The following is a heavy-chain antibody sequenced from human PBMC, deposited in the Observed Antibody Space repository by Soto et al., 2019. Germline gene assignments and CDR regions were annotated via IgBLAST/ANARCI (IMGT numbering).Heavy chain of an antibody. CDR3: ARDLAAGDH. D-gene: IGHD6-13*01. CDR2: INPASAST. V-gene: IGHV1-46*02. J-gene: IGHJ4*02. CDR1: GYTFKHYY. Sequence: QVQLVQSGAEVKKPGASVKVSCRTSGYTFKHYYIHWVRQAPGQGLEWLGIINPASASTNYAQEFQDRVTLTMDTSTTTVYMELSGLRAEDTDSFYCARDLAAGDHWGQGTLVTVSS.